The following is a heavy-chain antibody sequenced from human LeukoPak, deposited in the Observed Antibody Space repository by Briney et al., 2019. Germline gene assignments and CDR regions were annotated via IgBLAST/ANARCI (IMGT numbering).Heavy chain of an antibody. V-gene: IGHV3-21*01. D-gene: IGHD2-2*01. CDR1: GFTFSSYS. Sequence: TGGSLRPSCVASGFTFSSYSMNWVRQAPGKGLEWVSSISSSSSYIYYADSVKGRFTISRDNAKNSLYLQMNSLRAEDTAVYYCARGDRDLYCSSTSCYPVLGGQGTLVTVSS. CDR3: ARGDRDLYCSSTSCYPVL. J-gene: IGHJ4*02. CDR2: ISSSSSYI.